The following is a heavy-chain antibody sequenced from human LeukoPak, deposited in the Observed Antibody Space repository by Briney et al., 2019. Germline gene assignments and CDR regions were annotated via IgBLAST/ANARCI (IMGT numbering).Heavy chain of an antibody. CDR2: INPSGGST. J-gene: IGHJ3*02. Sequence: ASVKVSCKASGYTFTGYYMHWVRQAPGQGLEWMGIINPSGGSTSYAQKLQGRVTMTTDTSTSTAYMELRSLRSDDTAVYYCARDPGMTGYYDFWSGYWFNAFDIWGQGTMVTVSS. V-gene: IGHV1-46*01. D-gene: IGHD3-3*01. CDR3: ARDPGMTGYYDFWSGYWFNAFDI. CDR1: GYTFTGYY.